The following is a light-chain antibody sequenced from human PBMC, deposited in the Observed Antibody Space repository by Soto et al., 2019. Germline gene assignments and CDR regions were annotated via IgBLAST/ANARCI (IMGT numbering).Light chain of an antibody. CDR3: QQRSKMPLT. CDR2: DAS. CDR1: QGVSSY. J-gene: IGKJ1*01. Sequence: EIVLTQSPATLSLSPGERATLSCRASQGVSSYLAWYQQKPGQAPRLLIYDASNRATGIPARFSGSGSGTDFTLTISSLEPEDFAIYYCQQRSKMPLTFGHVTKVDI. V-gene: IGKV3-11*01.